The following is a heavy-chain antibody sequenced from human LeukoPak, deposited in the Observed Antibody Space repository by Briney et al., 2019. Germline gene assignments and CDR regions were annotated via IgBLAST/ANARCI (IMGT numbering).Heavy chain of an antibody. V-gene: IGHV3-21*01. D-gene: IGHD3-9*01. CDR1: GFTFSAYS. CDR3: ARFETCQCDDVFDI. Sequence: PGRSLRLSCAASGFTFSAYSMNWVRQAPGQGLEWVSSITSSSSSTYYADSVKGRFTISRDNAKNSLYLQMNILRAEDTAVYFCARFETCQCDDVFDIWGQGTMVTVSS. CDR2: ITSSSSST. J-gene: IGHJ3*02.